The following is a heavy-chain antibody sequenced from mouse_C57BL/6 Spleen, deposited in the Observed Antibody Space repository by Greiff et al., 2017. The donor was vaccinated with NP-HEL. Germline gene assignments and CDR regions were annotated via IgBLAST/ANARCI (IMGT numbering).Heavy chain of an antibody. J-gene: IGHJ4*01. CDR1: GYTFTSYW. CDR3: ARRGYYAMDY. CDR2: IYPSDSET. V-gene: IGHV1-61*01. Sequence: QVQLQQPGAELVRPGSSVKLSCKASGYTFTSYWMGWVKQRPGQGLEWIGNIYPSDSETHYNQKFKDKATLTVDKSSSTAYMQLSSLTSEDSAVYYCARRGYYAMDYWGQGTSVTVSS.